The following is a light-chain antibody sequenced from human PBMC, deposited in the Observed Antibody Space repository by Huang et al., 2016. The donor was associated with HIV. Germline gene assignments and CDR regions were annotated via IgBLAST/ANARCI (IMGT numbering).Light chain of an antibody. CDR3: QQSDSLPYT. Sequence: DIQMTQSPSSLSASVGDRVTITCQASQDIRKYLNWYQQKQGKAPNLRIHDASKLQTGVPSRFGGGGSGTDFTFTISSLQPEDIATYYCQQSDSLPYTFGQGTKLEIK. CDR1: QDIRKY. J-gene: IGKJ2*01. V-gene: IGKV1-33*01. CDR2: DAS.